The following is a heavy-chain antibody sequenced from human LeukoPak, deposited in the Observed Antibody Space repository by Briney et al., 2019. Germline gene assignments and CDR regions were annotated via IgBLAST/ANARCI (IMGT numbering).Heavy chain of an antibody. CDR3: ARGGIAEAGISY. J-gene: IGHJ4*02. Sequence: GASVKVSCKASGYTFTSYAIHWARQAPGQRLEWMGWINAGNGNTKYSQKFQGRVTITRNTSASTAYMELSSLRSEDTAVYYCARGGIAEAGISYWGQGTLVTVSS. CDR2: INAGNGNT. CDR1: GYTFTSYA. V-gene: IGHV1-3*01. D-gene: IGHD6-19*01.